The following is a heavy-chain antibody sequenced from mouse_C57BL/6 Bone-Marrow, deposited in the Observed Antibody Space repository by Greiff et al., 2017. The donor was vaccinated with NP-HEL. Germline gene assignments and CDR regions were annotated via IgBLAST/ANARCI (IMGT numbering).Heavy chain of an antibody. J-gene: IGHJ1*03. V-gene: IGHV1-50*01. CDR3: ARDDYRYFDV. Sequence: QVQLEESGAELVKPGASVKLSCKASGYTFTSYWMQWVKQRPGQGLEWIGEIDPSDSYTNYNQKFKGKATLTVDTSSSTAYMQLSSLTSEDSAVDYCARDDYRYFDVWGTGTTVTVSA. D-gene: IGHD2-3*01. CDR1: GYTFTSYW. CDR2: IDPSDSYT.